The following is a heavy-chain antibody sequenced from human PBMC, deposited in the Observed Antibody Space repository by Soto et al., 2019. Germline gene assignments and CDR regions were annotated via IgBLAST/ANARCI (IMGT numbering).Heavy chain of an antibody. CDR3: ARDGLYCTYANCRGDAYDV. J-gene: IGHJ3*01. Sequence: EVQLVGSGGGLVQPGGSLRLSCVASGFTFRTYWMTWVRQAPGKGLEWVANIKQDGSEKYYVDSVRGRFAISRDNAEDSLYLQMNSLRVEVTAVYYCARDGLYCTYANCRGDAYDVWDQGTMVTVSS. CDR1: GFTFRTYW. CDR2: IKQDGSEK. V-gene: IGHV3-7*04. D-gene: IGHD2-8*01.